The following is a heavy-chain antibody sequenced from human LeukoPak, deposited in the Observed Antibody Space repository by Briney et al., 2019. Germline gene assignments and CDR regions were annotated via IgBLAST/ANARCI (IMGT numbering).Heavy chain of an antibody. CDR2: ISAYNGNT. CDR3: ARGLQVAGWFREFGWFDP. J-gene: IGHJ5*02. CDR1: GYTYTTYG. D-gene: IGHD3-10*01. Sequence: ASVKVSCKASGYTYTTYGISWVRQAPGQGLEWMGWISAYNGNTNYAQKLQGRVTMTTDTSTSTAYMELRSLRSDDTAVYYCARGLQVAGWFREFGWFDPWGQGTLVTVPS. V-gene: IGHV1-18*01.